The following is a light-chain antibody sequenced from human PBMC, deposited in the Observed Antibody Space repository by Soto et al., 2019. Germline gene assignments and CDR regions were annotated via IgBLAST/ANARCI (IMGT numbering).Light chain of an antibody. CDR3: QQYNDWSSR. J-gene: IGKJ2*03. CDR2: DAS. V-gene: IGKV3-11*01. Sequence: EIVLTQSPATLSLSPGEGATLSCRASQSVSSSLAWFQQKPGQAPRLLIYDASNRATGIPARFSGSRSGADFTLTISSLEPEDFATYYCQQYNDWSSRFGQGTKLEIK. CDR1: QSVSSS.